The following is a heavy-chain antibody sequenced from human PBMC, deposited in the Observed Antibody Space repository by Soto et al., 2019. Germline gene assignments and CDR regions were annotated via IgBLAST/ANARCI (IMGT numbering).Heavy chain of an antibody. V-gene: IGHV1-69*13. CDR3: ASFRRYDYYDSSGYYEDY. CDR2: IIPIFGTA. J-gene: IGHJ4*02. D-gene: IGHD3-22*01. Sequence: SVKVSCKASGGTFSSYAISWVRQAPGQGLEWKGGIIPIFGTANYAQKFQGRVTITADESTSTAYKELSSLISEDTAVFYFASFRRYDYYDSSGYYEDYWGQGTLVTVSS. CDR1: GGTFSSYA.